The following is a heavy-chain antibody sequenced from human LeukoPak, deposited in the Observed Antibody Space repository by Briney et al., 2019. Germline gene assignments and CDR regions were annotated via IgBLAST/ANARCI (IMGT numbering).Heavy chain of an antibody. V-gene: IGHV1-2*02. J-gene: IGHJ3*01. CDR2: IKPNSGGT. CDR3: ARVLGGRELDAFDF. Sequence: ASVKVSFKASGYRITDFYIHWVRQAPGQGLEWMGWIKPNSGGTSYVQMFQGRVTMTRDRSISTVYMELIRLKSDDTAVYYCARVLGGRELDAFDFWGQGTMLTVSS. D-gene: IGHD1-7*01. CDR1: GYRITDFY.